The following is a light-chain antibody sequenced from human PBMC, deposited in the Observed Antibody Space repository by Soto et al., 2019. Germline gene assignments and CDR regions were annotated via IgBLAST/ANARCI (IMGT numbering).Light chain of an antibody. Sequence: QSVLTQPPSASVTPGQRVTISCSGSSSNIGTYTVNWYQQVPGTAPKVLIYSNNQRPSGVPDRFSGSKSGTSASLAISGLQSEDGADYYCAAWDASLNCVIFGGGTKLTVL. CDR3: AAWDASLNCVI. CDR2: SNN. CDR1: SSNIGTYT. V-gene: IGLV1-44*01. J-gene: IGLJ2*01.